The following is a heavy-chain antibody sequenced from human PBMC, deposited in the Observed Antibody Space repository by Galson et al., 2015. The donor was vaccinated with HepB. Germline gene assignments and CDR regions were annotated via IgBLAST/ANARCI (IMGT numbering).Heavy chain of an antibody. Sequence: LSLTCAVYGGSFSTHSWTWIRQPPGKGLEWIGEINQSGSTKHNPSLRRRVTISVDTSKRQVSLKLSSVTAADTAVHYCARGKGGYYGSGSNYFAMDVWGHGTTVTVSS. CDR1: GGSFSTHS. CDR2: INQSGST. CDR3: ARGKGGYYGSGSNYFAMDV. D-gene: IGHD3-10*01. J-gene: IGHJ6*02. V-gene: IGHV4-34*01.